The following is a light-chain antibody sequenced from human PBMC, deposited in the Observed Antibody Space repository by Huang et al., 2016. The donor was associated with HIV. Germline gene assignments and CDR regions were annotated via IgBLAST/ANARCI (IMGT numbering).Light chain of an antibody. CDR3: MQGTHWPPYT. CDR1: QSLVHSDGNTY. CDR2: KVS. Sequence: DVVMTQSPLFLPVTLGQPASISCRSSQSLVHSDGNTYLTWFQHRPGQSTRRLIYKVSNRDSRVPDRFSGRGSGTDFTLKISRVEAEDLGVYYCMQGTHWPPYTFGQGTKLEIK. J-gene: IGKJ2*01. V-gene: IGKV2-30*02.